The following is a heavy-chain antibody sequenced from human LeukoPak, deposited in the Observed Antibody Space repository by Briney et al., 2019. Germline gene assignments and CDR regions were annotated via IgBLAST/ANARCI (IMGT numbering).Heavy chain of an antibody. D-gene: IGHD2-2*01. CDR3: ARGLRYQLLSGKRRYNWFDP. Sequence: ASVKVSCKASGYTFTSYDINWVRQATGQGLEWMGWMNPNSGNTGYVQKFQGRVTITRNTSISTAYMELSSLRSEDTAVYYCARGLRYQLLSGKRRYNWFDPWGQGTLVTVSS. CDR1: GYTFTSYD. CDR2: MNPNSGNT. J-gene: IGHJ5*02. V-gene: IGHV1-8*03.